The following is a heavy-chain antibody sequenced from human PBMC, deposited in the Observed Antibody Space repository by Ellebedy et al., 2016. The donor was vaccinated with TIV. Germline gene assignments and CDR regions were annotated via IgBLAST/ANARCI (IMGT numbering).Heavy chain of an antibody. CDR1: GYTFTTYA. J-gene: IGHJ4*02. CDR2: INAGNGNT. CDR3: AKEDSSAFDY. Sequence: AASVKVSCKASGYTFTTYAMHWARQAPGQRLEWMGWINAGNGNTKYSQKFQGRVTITRDTSASTAYMELSSLRSEDTDVYYCAKEDSSAFDYWGQGTLVTVSS. V-gene: IGHV1-3*01. D-gene: IGHD3-22*01.